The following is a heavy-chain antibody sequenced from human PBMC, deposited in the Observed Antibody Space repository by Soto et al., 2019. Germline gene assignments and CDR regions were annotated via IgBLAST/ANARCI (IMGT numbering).Heavy chain of an antibody. CDR1: GGSISSGGYS. J-gene: IGHJ5*02. Sequence: PSETLSLTCAVSGGSISSGGYSWSWIRQHPGKGLEWIGYIYYSGSTYYNPSLKSRVTISVDTSKNQFSLKLTSVTAADTAVYYCARSVFPWGQGTLVTAPQ. CDR3: ARSVFP. V-gene: IGHV4-31*11. CDR2: IYYSGST.